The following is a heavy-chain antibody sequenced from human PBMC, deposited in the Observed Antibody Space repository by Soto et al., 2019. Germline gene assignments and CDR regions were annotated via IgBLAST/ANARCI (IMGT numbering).Heavy chain of an antibody. CDR1: GGSLTDYW. Sequence: QVHLQQWGTGLLKPSETLSLTCVVYGGSLTDYWWTWIRQTPGKGLEWIGEINHIGHSNYNPSLKSRVTISLDTSQNQFSLKLTSVTAADTAVYYCARDSGAGAHFDHWGQGSLVTVSS. CDR2: INHIGHS. J-gene: IGHJ4*02. D-gene: IGHD3-10*01. CDR3: ARDSGAGAHFDH. V-gene: IGHV4-34*01.